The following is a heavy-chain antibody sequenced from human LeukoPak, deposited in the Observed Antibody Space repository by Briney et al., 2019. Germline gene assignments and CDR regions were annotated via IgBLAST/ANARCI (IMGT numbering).Heavy chain of an antibody. CDR2: ISGSGSST. CDR1: GFTFRSYA. D-gene: IGHD4-17*01. CDR3: AKAPTVTTDPRGYYFDD. V-gene: IGHV3-23*01. J-gene: IGHJ4*02. Sequence: GGSLRLSCAASGFTFRSYAMSWVRQAPGKGLEWVSSISGSGSSTYYADSVKGRFTISRDNSKNTLYLQMNSLRAEDTAVYYCAKAPTVTTDPRGYYFDDWGQGTLVTVSS.